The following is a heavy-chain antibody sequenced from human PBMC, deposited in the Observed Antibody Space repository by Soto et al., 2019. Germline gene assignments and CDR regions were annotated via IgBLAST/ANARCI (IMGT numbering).Heavy chain of an antibody. J-gene: IGHJ4*02. CDR2: IIPIFGTA. CDR3: ARDGEDASYSDQLLYPRFDY. V-gene: IGHV1-69*01. Sequence: QVQLVQSGAEVKKPGSSVKVSCKASGGTFSSYAISWVRQAPGQGLEWMGGIIPIFGTANYAQKFQGRVTITADESTSTAYMELSSLRSEDTAVYYCARDGEDASYSDQLLYPRFDYWGQGTLVTVSS. D-gene: IGHD2-2*02. CDR1: GGTFSSYA.